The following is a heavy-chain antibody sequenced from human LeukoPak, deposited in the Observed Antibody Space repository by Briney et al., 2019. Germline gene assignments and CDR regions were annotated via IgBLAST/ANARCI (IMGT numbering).Heavy chain of an antibody. CDR2: ISGSGGST. CDR1: GITFSSYA. V-gene: IGHV3-23*01. J-gene: IGHJ6*02. Sequence: GGSLRLSCAASGITFSSYAMSWVRQAPGKGLEWVSAISGSGGSTYYADSVKGRFTISRDNSKNTLYLQMNSLRAEDTAVYYCAKDFGGDPTYYDFWSGYYIYYGMDVWGQGTTVTVSS. CDR3: AKDFGGDPTYYDFWSGYYIYYGMDV. D-gene: IGHD3-3*01.